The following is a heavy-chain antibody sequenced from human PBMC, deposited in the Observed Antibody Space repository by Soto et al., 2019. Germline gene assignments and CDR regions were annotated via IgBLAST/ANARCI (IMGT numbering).Heavy chain of an antibody. V-gene: IGHV1-69*02. J-gene: IGHJ6*03. CDR2: IIPILGIA. Sequence: QVQLVQSGAEVKKPGSSVKVSCKASGGTFSSYTISWVRQAPGQGLEWMGRIIPILGIANYAQKFQGRVTITADKSTSTAYMELRSLRSEDTAVYYCASIAARPKAYYYYMDVWGKGTTVTVSS. CDR1: GGTFSSYT. D-gene: IGHD6-6*01. CDR3: ASIAARPKAYYYYMDV.